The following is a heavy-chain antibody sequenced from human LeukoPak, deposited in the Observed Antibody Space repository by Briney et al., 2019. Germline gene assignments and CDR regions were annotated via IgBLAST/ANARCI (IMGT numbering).Heavy chain of an antibody. CDR3: ARATAAAADFDY. Sequence: GASVKVSCKASGYTFTSYAMHWVRQAPGQRLEWMGWINAGNGNTKYSQKFQGRVTITRDTSASTAYMELSSLRSEDTAVYYCARATAAAADFDYWGQGTLVTVSS. CDR1: GYTFTSYA. CDR2: INAGNGNT. V-gene: IGHV1-3*01. J-gene: IGHJ4*02. D-gene: IGHD6-13*01.